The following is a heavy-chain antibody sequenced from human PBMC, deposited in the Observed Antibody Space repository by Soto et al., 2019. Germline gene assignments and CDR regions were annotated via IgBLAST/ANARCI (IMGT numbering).Heavy chain of an antibody. CDR1: GGSTSSDNY. V-gene: IGHV4-30-4*01. D-gene: IGHD3-16*01. CDR3: AREGGESSDGLYYFDS. CDR2: IYYSGNT. Sequence: SETLSLTCTVSGGSTSSDNYWSWIRQPPGKGLEWIGHIYYSGNTDYNPSLKSRLAVSIDTSKNQFSLKLSSVTAADTAVYFCAREGGESSDGLYYFDSWGQGSLVTVSS. J-gene: IGHJ4*02.